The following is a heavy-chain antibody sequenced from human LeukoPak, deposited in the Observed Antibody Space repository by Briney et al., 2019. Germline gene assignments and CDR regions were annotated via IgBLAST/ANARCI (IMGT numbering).Heavy chain of an antibody. CDR1: GFTVSSNY. Sequence: GGSLRLSCAASGFTVSSNYMSWVRQAPGKGLEWVSVIYSGGSTYYADSVKGRFTISRDNSKNTLYLQMNSLRAEDTAVYYCARDSNRLQLDYWGQGTLVTVSS. CDR3: ARDSNRLQLDY. J-gene: IGHJ4*02. V-gene: IGHV3-53*01. CDR2: IYSGGST. D-gene: IGHD5-24*01.